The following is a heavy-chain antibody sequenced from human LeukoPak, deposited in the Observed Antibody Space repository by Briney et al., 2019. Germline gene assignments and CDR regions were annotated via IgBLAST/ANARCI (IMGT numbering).Heavy chain of an antibody. CDR2: IYHSGST. CDR3: ARDVFFRAHNWFDP. J-gene: IGHJ5*02. V-gene: IGHV4-38-2*02. D-gene: IGHD2/OR15-2a*01. CDR1: GYSISSGYY. Sequence: PSETLSLTCTVSGYSISSGYYWGWIRQPPGKGLEWIGSIYHSGSTYYNPSLKSRVTISVDTSKNQFSLKLSSVTAADTAVYYCARDVFFRAHNWFDPWGQGTLVTVSS.